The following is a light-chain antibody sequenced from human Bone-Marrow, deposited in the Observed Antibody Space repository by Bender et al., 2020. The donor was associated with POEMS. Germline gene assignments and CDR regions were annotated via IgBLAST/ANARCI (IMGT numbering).Light chain of an antibody. CDR1: SSDVGDYDH. J-gene: IGLJ3*02. CDR2: DVT. V-gene: IGLV2-11*01. Sequence: QSVLTQPASVSGSPGQSITISCTGSSSDVGDYDHVSWYQHHPGKAPKLIIYDVTQRPSGVPDRFSASKSGNTASLTISGLQVEDETDYYCCSYSGSYTWVFGGGTKVTVL. CDR3: CSYSGSYTWV.